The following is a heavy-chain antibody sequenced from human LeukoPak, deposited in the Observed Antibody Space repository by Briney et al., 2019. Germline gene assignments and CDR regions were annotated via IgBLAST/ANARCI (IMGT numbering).Heavy chain of an antibody. CDR2: ISYDGSNK. CDR1: GFTFSSYG. Sequence: PGGSLRLSCAASGFTFSSYGMHWVRQAPGKGLEWVAVISYDGSNKCYADSVKGRFTISRDNSKNTLYLQMNSLRAEDTAVYYCAGGRWGLGDYWGQGTLVTVSS. V-gene: IGHV3-30*03. CDR3: AGGRWGLGDY. J-gene: IGHJ4*02. D-gene: IGHD3-16*01.